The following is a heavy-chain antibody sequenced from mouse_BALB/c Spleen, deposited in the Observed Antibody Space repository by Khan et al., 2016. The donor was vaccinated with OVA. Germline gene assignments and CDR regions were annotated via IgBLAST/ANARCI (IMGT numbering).Heavy chain of an antibody. CDR1: GYSFITYW. D-gene: IGHD1-3*01. CDR2: IDPSTGYA. CDR3: ARRGLNGIFVY. J-gene: IGHJ3*01. V-gene: IGHV1-7*01. Sequence: QVQLKQSGAELAKPGASLKMSCTASGYSFITYWIHWVKQRPGQGMEWIGYIDPSTGYAESNQKFPDKATLTADKSSSTAYMQLTSLTSEDSAVYYCARRGLNGIFVYWGQGTLVTVSA.